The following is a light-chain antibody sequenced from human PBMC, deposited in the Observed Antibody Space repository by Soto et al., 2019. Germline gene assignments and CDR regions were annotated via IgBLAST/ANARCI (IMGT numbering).Light chain of an antibody. CDR3: HQYDKGPLWP. Sequence: EIVLTQSPATLSVSPGEGATLYCRASKSVDTNLAWYQRKPGQAPRLLVHGATTRATGVPARFSGSGSGTDFTLSISSLQSEDFAFYYCHQYDKGPLWPFGQGTNVELK. V-gene: IGKV3-15*01. J-gene: IGKJ1*01. CDR2: GAT. CDR1: KSVDTN.